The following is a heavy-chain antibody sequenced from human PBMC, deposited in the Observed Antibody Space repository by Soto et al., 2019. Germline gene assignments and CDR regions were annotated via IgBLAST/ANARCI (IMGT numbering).Heavy chain of an antibody. V-gene: IGHV1-8*01. Sequence: ASVKVSCKASGYTFTSYDINWVRQATGQGLEGMGWMNPNSGNTGYAQKFQGRVTMTRNTSISTAYMELSSLRSEDTAVYYCARGVFHPYYDFWSGYYSWFDPWGQGTLVTVSS. CDR2: MNPNSGNT. J-gene: IGHJ5*02. CDR1: GYTFTSYD. D-gene: IGHD3-3*01. CDR3: ARGVFHPYYDFWSGYYSWFDP.